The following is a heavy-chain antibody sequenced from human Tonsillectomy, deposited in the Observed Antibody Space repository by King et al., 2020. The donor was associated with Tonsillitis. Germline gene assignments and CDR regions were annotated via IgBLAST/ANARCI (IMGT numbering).Heavy chain of an antibody. D-gene: IGHD6-19*01. CDR2: IKSQTDGGKT. V-gene: IGHV3-15*01. J-gene: IGHJ3*02. CDR1: GFTFSSVW. CDR3: TTSGWYGAFDI. Sequence: VQLVESGGGMVKPGGSLRLSCAASGFTFSSVWMSWVRQAPGKGLEWVGRIKSQTDGGKTDYAAPVKGRFTISRDDSQKTVYLQLNSLKTEDTALYYCTTSGWYGAFDIWGQGTMVTVSS.